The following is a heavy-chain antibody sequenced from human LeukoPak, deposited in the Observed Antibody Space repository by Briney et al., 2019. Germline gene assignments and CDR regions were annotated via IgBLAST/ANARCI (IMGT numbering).Heavy chain of an antibody. CDR1: GYTFTSYG. V-gene: IGHV1-18*01. CDR3: ARGEYYYGSGSYSPFDY. D-gene: IGHD3-10*01. CDR2: ISAYNGNT. J-gene: IGHJ4*02. Sequence: AASVKVSCKASGYTFTSYGISWVRQAPGQGLEWMGWISAYNGNTNYAQKLQGRVTMTTDTSTSTAYMELRSLRSDDTAVYYCARGEYYYGSGSYSPFDYWGQGTLVTVSS.